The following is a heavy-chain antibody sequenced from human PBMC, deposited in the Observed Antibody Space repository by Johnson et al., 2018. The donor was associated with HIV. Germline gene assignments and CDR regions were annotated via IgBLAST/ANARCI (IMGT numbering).Heavy chain of an antibody. CDR3: ARDLVPYYYDSSGYSYAFDI. Sequence: QVQLVESGGGLIQPGGSLRLSCAASGFTFSSYGIHWVRQAPGKGLEWVAVISYDGSNKYYADSVKGRFTISRDNAKNSLYLQMNSLRAEDTAVYYCARDLVPYYYDSSGYSYAFDIWGQGTMVTVSS. V-gene: IGHV3-30-3*01. CDR1: GFTFSSYG. D-gene: IGHD3-22*01. CDR2: ISYDGSNK. J-gene: IGHJ3*02.